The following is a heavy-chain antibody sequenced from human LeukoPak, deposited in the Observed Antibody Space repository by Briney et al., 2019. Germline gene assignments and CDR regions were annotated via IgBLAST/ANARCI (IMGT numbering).Heavy chain of an antibody. CDR2: INPNNGGT. D-gene: IGHD2-2*01. CDR1: GYTFTGYY. Sequence: ASVKVSCKASGYTFTGYYMHWVRQAPGQGLEWMGWINPNNGGTNYAQKFQGRVTMSRDTSISTAYMELSRLRSDDTAVYYCAREAVCSSASCEIDYWGQGTLVTVSS. V-gene: IGHV1-2*02. J-gene: IGHJ4*02. CDR3: AREAVCSSASCEIDY.